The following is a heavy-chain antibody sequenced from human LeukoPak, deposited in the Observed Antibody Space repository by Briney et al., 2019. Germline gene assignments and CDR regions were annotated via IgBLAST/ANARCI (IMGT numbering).Heavy chain of an antibody. J-gene: IGHJ5*02. D-gene: IGHD2-15*01. CDR1: GYTFTSYG. V-gene: IGHV1-18*01. Sequence: ASVKVSCKASGYTFTSYGISWVRQAPGQGLEWMGWISAYNGNTNYAQKLQGRVTMTTDTSTSTAYMELRSLRSDDTAVYYCARDKRPNIVAVVARNWFDPWGQGTLVTVSS. CDR3: ARDKRPNIVAVVARNWFDP. CDR2: ISAYNGNT.